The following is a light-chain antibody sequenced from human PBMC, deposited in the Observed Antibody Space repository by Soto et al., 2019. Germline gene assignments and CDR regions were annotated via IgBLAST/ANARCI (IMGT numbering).Light chain of an antibody. J-gene: IGKJ5*01. CDR1: QSVSSSY. CDR2: GAS. Sequence: VLTQSPGTLSLSPGERATLSCRASQSVSSSYLAWYQQKPGQAPRLLIYGASTRATGIPGRFSGSGFGTEFTLTISGLQPEDFAVYYCQQYNDWPPITFGQGTRLEIK. CDR3: QQYNDWPPIT. V-gene: IGKV3-20*01.